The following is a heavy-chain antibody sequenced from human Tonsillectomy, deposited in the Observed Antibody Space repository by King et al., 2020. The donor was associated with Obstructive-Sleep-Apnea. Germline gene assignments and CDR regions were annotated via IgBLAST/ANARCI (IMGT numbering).Heavy chain of an antibody. CDR2: IYYTGST. CDR3: ARASRYSGSYYTPDY. J-gene: IGHJ4*02. CDR1: GGSISSGPYY. V-gene: IGHV4-31*03. Sequence: VQLQESGPGLVKPSQTLSLTCTVSGGSISSGPYYWSWLRQYPGKGLEWIGYIYYTGSTYFNPSLKSRLAMSVDTSKNQFSLKLSSMTAADTAVYYFARASRYSGSYYTPDYWGQGTLVTVSS. D-gene: IGHD1-26*01.